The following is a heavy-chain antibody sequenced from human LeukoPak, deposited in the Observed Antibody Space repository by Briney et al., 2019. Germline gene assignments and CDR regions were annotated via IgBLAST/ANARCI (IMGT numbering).Heavy chain of an antibody. Sequence: ASVKVSCKASGYTFTSYGISGVRQAPGQGLEWMGWISAYNGNTNYAQKLQGRVTMTTDTSTSTAYMQLRSLRSDDTAVYYCARTSPGGIYYYYYMDVWGKGTTVTVSS. CDR1: GYTFTSYG. CDR3: ARTSPGGIYYYYYMDV. V-gene: IGHV1-18*01. D-gene: IGHD2-2*01. CDR2: ISAYNGNT. J-gene: IGHJ6*03.